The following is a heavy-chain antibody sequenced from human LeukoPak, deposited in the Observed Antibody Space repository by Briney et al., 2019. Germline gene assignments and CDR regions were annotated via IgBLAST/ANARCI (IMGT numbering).Heavy chain of an antibody. CDR3: ARQYYDNTAYYYFVY. J-gene: IGHJ4*02. CDR2: MYYSGST. Sequence: SETLSLTCTVSGGAITSSTYYWGWIRQPPGKGLEWIGSMYYSGSTYYKPSLKSRVTISADTSKNQFSLELSSVTAADTAVYYCARQYYDNTAYYYFVYWGQGILVTVSS. D-gene: IGHD3-22*01. CDR1: GGAITSSTYY. V-gene: IGHV4-39*01.